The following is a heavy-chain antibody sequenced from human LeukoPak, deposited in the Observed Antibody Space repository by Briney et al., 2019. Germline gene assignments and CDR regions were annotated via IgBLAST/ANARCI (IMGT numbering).Heavy chain of an antibody. CDR3: ARDGSLPDY. V-gene: IGHV3-74*01. CDR2: INSDGST. Sequence: GGSLRLSCAASGFTFSNYWMHWVRQGPGKGLVWVSRINSDGSTSYADSVKGRFTISRDNAKNTLYLQMNSLRAEDTAVYYCARDGSLPDYWGQGTLVTVSP. J-gene: IGHJ4*02. CDR1: GFTFSNYW.